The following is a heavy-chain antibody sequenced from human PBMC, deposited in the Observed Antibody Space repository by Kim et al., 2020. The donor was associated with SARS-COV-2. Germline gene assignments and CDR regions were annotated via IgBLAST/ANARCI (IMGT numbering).Heavy chain of an antibody. D-gene: IGHD6-19*01. CDR3: ATPRDHYSSGWRSSFDY. Sequence: GGSLRLSCAASGFTFSSYAMHWVRQAPGKGLEWVAVISYDGSNKYYVDSVKGRFTISRDNSKNTLYLQMNSLRAEDTAVYYCATPRDHYSSGWRSSFDYWGQGTLVTVSS. CDR2: ISYDGSNK. V-gene: IGHV3-30*04. J-gene: IGHJ4*02. CDR1: GFTFSSYA.